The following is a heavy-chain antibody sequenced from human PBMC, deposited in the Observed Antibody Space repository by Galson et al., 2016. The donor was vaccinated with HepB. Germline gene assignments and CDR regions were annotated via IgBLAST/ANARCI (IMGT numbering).Heavy chain of an antibody. J-gene: IGHJ6*02. CDR3: ARDRLGPYGMDV. Sequence: SVKVSCKASGYTFTNYYMHWVRQAPGQGLDWMGIINPSGDSARYAQKFQGRVTMTRDTSTSTVYMELSSLRSEDTAVYFCARDRLGPYGMDVWSQGTTVTVSS. CDR2: INPSGDSA. CDR1: GYTFTNYY. D-gene: IGHD7-27*01. V-gene: IGHV1-46*01.